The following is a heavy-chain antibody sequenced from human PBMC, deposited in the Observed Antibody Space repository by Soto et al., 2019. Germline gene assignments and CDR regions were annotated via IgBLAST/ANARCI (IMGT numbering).Heavy chain of an antibody. CDR3: TTMKLARPHS. D-gene: IGHD6-13*01. J-gene: IGHJ4*02. V-gene: IGHV1-69*09. CDR1: GIMSSGYG. CDR2: INPILDST. Sequence: QAQVVQSGPAKKEPGSSVKVSCRASGIMSSGYGFSWVRQGPGQGLEWVGMINPILDSTDYAQNLQGRVSLSVAKSTETAYLEVTSLTFEDTAIYLCTTMKLARPHSWGRGTVVTVSS.